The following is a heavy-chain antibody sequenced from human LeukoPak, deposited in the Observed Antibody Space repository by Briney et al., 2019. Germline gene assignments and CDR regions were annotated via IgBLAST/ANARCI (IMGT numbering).Heavy chain of an antibody. V-gene: IGHV1-8*02. Sequence: GASVKASCKASGYTFTGYYMHWGRQAPGQGLEWMGWMNPNSGNTGYAQKFQGRVTTTRNTSISTAYMELSSLRSEDTAVYYCAVYSSSSTCFDPWGQGTLVTVSS. J-gene: IGHJ5*02. D-gene: IGHD6-13*01. CDR2: MNPNSGNT. CDR1: GYTFTGYY. CDR3: AVYSSSSTCFDP.